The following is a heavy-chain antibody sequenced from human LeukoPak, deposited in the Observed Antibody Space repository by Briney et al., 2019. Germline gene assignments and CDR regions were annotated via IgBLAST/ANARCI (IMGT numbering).Heavy chain of an antibody. D-gene: IGHD2-15*01. Sequence: PGGSLRLSCAASGFTFSSYSMNWVRQAPGKGLEWVSYISSSSSTIYYADSVKGRFTISRDNAKNSLYLQMNSLRAEDTAVYYCARGVVVAATHAYGMDVWGQGTTVTVSS. CDR1: GFTFSSYS. CDR3: ARGVVVAATHAYGMDV. CDR2: ISSSSSTI. J-gene: IGHJ6*02. V-gene: IGHV3-48*04.